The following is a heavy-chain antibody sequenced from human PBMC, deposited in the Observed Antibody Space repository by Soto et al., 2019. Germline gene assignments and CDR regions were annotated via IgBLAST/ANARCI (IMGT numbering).Heavy chain of an antibody. CDR1: GFTFSSYW. CDR2: IKQDGSEK. CDR3: ARDVGHYDILTGYPIYYFDY. Sequence: EVQLVESGGGLVQPGGSLRLSYAASGFTFSSYWMSWVRQAPGKGLEWVANIKQDGSEKYYVDSVKGRFTISRDNAKNSLYLQMNSLRAEDTAVYYCARDVGHYDILTGYPIYYFDYWGQGTLVTVSS. J-gene: IGHJ4*02. V-gene: IGHV3-7*01. D-gene: IGHD3-9*01.